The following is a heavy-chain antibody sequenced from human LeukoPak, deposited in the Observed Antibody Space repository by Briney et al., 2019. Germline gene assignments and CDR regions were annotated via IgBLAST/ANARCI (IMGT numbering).Heavy chain of an antibody. CDR3: APIAIRSGY. J-gene: IGHJ4*02. CDR1: GFTFSSYG. V-gene: IGHV3-30*03. Sequence: PGGSLRLSCAASGFTFSSYGMHWVRQAPGKGLEWVAIISYDGNNEYYADSVKGRFTISRDNSKNTLYLQMNSLRAEDTAVYYCAPIAIRSGYWGQGTLVTVSS. D-gene: IGHD3-9*01. CDR2: ISYDGNNE.